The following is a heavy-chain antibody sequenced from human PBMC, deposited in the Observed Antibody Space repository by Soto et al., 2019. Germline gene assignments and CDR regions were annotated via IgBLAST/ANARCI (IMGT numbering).Heavy chain of an antibody. V-gene: IGHV4-34*01. CDR1: GGSFSGYY. J-gene: IGHJ6*03. Sequence: SETLSLTCAVYGGSFSGYYWSWIRQPPGKGLEWIGEINHSGSTNYNPSLKSRVTISVDTSKNQLSLSLSSVTAADTALYYCASADPWYYYMDAWGKGTTVTVSS. CDR2: INHSGST. CDR3: ASADPWYYYMDA.